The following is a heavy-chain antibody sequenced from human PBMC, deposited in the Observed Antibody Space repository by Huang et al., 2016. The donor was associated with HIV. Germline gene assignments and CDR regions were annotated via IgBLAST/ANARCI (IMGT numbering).Heavy chain of an antibody. D-gene: IGHD3-9*01. CDR1: EYTLTELS. Sequence: QVQLVQSRAEVKKPGASVKVSCKVSEYTLTELSIPWVRQPPGKGLEWMGGFDPEIGETIYAQKFQGRVTMTEDTPTETACMELSGLRPEDTAVYYCATGFDVFFDFWGQGTLVTVSS. CDR2: FDPEIGET. CDR3: ATGFDVFFDF. V-gene: IGHV1-24*01. J-gene: IGHJ4*02.